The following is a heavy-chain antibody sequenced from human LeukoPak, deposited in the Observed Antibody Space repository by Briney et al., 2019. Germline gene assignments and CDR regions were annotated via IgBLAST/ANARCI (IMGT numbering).Heavy chain of an antibody. J-gene: IGHJ5*02. CDR1: RYTFINYV. CDR3: ARDQDIVVVVAALRQREMGGFDP. D-gene: IGHD2-15*01. V-gene: IGHV1-8*01. Sequence: ASVKVSCKASRYTFINYVINWVRQATGQGPEWMGWMNPKSGNTGYAQKFQGRVTMTRNTSISTAYMELSSLRSDDTAVYYCARDQDIVVVVAALRQREMGGFDPWGQGTLVTVSS. CDR2: MNPKSGNT.